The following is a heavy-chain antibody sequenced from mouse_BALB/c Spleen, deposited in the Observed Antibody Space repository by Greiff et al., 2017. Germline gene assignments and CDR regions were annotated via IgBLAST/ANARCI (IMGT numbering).Heavy chain of an antibody. Sequence: EVQLQQSGPELVKPGASVKIPCKASGYTFTDYNMDWVKQSHGKSLEWIGDINPYNDGTKYNEKFKGKATLTSDKSSSTAYMELSSLTSEDSAVYYCMYGNYVSDYWGQGTTLTVSS. CDR2: INPYNDGT. D-gene: IGHD2-10*02. V-gene: IGHV1-18*01. CDR3: MYGNYVSDY. J-gene: IGHJ2*01. CDR1: GYTFTDYN.